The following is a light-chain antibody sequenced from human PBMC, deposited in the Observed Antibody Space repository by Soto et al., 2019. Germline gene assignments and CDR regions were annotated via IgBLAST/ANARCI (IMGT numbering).Light chain of an antibody. CDR1: SSDVGGYNY. CDR3: SSYTSSSTLC. V-gene: IGLV2-14*01. Sequence: QSALTQPASVSGSPGQSITISCTGTSSDVGGYNYVSWYQQHPGKAPKLMIYDVSNRPSGVSNRFSGSKSGNTASLTISGLQAEDEADYYCSSYTSSSTLCFGTGTKVT. CDR2: DVS. J-gene: IGLJ1*01.